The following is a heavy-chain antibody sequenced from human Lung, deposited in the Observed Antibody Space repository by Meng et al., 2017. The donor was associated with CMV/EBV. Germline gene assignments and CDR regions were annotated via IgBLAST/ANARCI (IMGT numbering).Heavy chain of an antibody. CDR1: GFNFDYYG. D-gene: IGHD3-16*01. CDR2: IRHDGTNK. J-gene: IGHJ4*02. V-gene: IGHV3-30*02. CDR3: AKDLLLFGGANAYFDC. Sequence: GGSXRLXCAASGFNFDYYGMHWVRQTPGKSLEWVAFIRHDGTNKFYGDSVKGRFTISRDNSKNTVYLQMNSLRPEETAIYYCAKDLLLFGGANAYFDCWGQGXLVTVSS.